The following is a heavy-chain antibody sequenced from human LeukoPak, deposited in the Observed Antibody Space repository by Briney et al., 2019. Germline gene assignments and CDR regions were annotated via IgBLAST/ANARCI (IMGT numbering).Heavy chain of an antibody. J-gene: IGHJ4*02. CDR3: ARNIVVVVAATLFDY. Sequence: SETLSLTCTVSGGSISSSSYYWGWIRQPPGKGLEWIGSIYYSGSTYYNPSLKSRVTISVDTSKNQFSLKLSSVIAADTAVYYCARNIVVVVAATLFDYWGQGTLVTVSS. V-gene: IGHV4-39*07. D-gene: IGHD2-15*01. CDR2: IYYSGST. CDR1: GGSISSSSYY.